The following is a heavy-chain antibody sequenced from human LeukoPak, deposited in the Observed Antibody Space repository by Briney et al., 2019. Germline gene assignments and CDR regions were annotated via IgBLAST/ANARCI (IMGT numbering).Heavy chain of an antibody. J-gene: IGHJ3*02. CDR1: GYTFTSYA. D-gene: IGHD1-26*01. V-gene: IGHV1-3*01. Sequence: ASVKVSCKASGYTFTSYAMHWVRQAPGQRLEWMGWINAGNGNTKYSQKFQGRVTITRDTSASTAYMELSSLRSEDTAVYYCARESGSYLLGGDAFDIWGQGTMVTVSS. CDR3: ARESGSYLLGGDAFDI. CDR2: INAGNGNT.